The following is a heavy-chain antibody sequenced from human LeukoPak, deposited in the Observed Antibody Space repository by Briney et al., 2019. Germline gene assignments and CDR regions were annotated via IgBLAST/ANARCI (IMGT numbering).Heavy chain of an antibody. Sequence: PSETLSLTCAISGGSVSGGSTTPYYWSWIRQPAGEGPEWLGRIHSTGNTNFNPSVRGRLTMSVDTSKTQFSLMLRSVTAADTAVYFCARSAWPNYYFDYWGQGILVTVSS. CDR3: ARSAWPNYYFDY. D-gene: IGHD3-3*01. CDR1: GGSTTPYY. J-gene: IGHJ4*02. CDR2: IHSTGNT. V-gene: IGHV4-4*07.